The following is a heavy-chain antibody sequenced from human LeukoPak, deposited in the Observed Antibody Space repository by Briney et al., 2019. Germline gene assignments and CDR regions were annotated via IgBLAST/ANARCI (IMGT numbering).Heavy chain of an antibody. D-gene: IGHD3-3*01. CDR1: GDSISNSGWS. CDR2: MPYDENVADNEIP. Sequence: SETLSLTCIVSGDSISNSGWSWGWIRQPPGKGLEWIGTMPYDENVADNEIPYYNPSLKSRVSISADTSKNQLSLKVNSVTAADTASYYCARLTLTGVGGRGWFDAWGQGTLVIVSS. V-gene: IGHV4-39*01. CDR3: ARLTLTGVGGRGWFDA. J-gene: IGHJ5*02.